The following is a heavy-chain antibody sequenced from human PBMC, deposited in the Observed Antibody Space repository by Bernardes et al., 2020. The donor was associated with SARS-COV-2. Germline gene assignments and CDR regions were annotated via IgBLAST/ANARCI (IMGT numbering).Heavy chain of an antibody. CDR1: GFTFRSYS. D-gene: IGHD4-17*01. CDR2: ISNSGSCT. CDR3: ARGHGDYRWASDFDL. Sequence: GGSLRLSCAASGFTFRSYSMHWVRQAPGEGLEYVSAISNSGSCTYYADSVKGRFTISRDNSKNTLYLQMGSLRAEDMAVYYCARGHGDYRWASDFDLWGRGTLVTV. V-gene: IGHV3-64*02. J-gene: IGHJ2*01.